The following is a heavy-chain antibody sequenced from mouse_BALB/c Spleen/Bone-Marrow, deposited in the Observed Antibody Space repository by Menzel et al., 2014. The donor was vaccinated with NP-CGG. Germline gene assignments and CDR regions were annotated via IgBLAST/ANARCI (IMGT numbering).Heavy chain of an antibody. Sequence: EVQLQQSGAELVKPGASVKLSCTASGFNIKDTYMHWVKQRPEQGLEWIGRIDPANGNTKFAPKFQGKATITADTSSNTAYLHLSGLTSEDTAVYYCARGIPYYPMDFWGQGTSVTVSS. D-gene: IGHD5-1-1*01. V-gene: IGHV14-3*02. CDR1: GFNIKDTY. J-gene: IGHJ4*01. CDR3: ARGIPYYPMDF. CDR2: IDPANGNT.